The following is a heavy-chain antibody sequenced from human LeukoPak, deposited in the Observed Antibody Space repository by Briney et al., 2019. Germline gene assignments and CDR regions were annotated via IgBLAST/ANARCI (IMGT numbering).Heavy chain of an antibody. Sequence: WTLRLSCSASRFTFSSYVIHGVRQAPTKGLEWVAVISYDGSNKYYADSVTGRFTISRDNSKNTLYLQMNSLRAEDTVVYYCAKYFYSNTVTFPDSIDYWGQGTLVTVSS. V-gene: IGHV3-30*18. CDR1: RFTFSSYV. CDR2: ISYDGSNK. CDR3: AKYFYSNTVTFPDSIDY. J-gene: IGHJ4*02. D-gene: IGHD4-17*01.